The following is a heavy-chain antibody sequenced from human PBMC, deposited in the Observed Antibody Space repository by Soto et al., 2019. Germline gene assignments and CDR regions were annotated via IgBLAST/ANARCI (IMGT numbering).Heavy chain of an antibody. Sequence: TSDTLSLTCSVSGGSISSSSFFWAWIRQRPGKGLEWIGSIYYTGGTNNNPSLKSRLTISVDTSKSRFSLELRSVTAADTAVYYCARHARAAAGTGLDYWGQGIPVTVS. CDR2: IYYTGGT. CDR1: GGSISSSSFF. J-gene: IGHJ4*02. D-gene: IGHD6-13*01. V-gene: IGHV4-39*01. CDR3: ARHARAAAGTGLDY.